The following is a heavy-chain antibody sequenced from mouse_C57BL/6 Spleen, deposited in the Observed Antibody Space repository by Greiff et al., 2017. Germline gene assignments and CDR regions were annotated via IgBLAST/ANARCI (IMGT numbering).Heavy chain of an antibody. CDR2: ISSGSSTI. J-gene: IGHJ3*01. CDR3: ASATYDGYPFAY. CDR1: GFTFSDYG. Sequence: EVMLVESGGGLVKPGGSLKLSCAASGFTFSDYGMHWVRQAPEKGLEWVAYISSGSSTIYYADTVKGRFTISRDNAKNTLFLQMTSLRSEVTAMYYCASATYDGYPFAYWGQGTLVTVSA. V-gene: IGHV5-17*01. D-gene: IGHD2-3*01.